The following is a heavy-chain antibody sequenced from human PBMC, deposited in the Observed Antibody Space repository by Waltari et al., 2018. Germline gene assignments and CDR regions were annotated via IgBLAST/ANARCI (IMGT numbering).Heavy chain of an antibody. CDR2: IDSDGSGT. CDR1: GFSFSTNW. J-gene: IGHJ4*02. CDR3: GRARVQGVKYFDY. V-gene: IGHV3-74*01. Sequence: DVQLVESGGGVVQPGGSLRPSCIACGFSFSTNWMHWVRHGPGTGLMWVSRIDSDGSGTSYEDSVRGRFTISRDNAKNTLYLQMNSVRDEDTAVYYCGRARVQGVKYFDYWGRGTLVTVSS. D-gene: IGHD3-10*01.